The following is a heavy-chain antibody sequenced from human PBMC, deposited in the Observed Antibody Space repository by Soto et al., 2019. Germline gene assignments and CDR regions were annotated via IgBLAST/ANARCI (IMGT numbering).Heavy chain of an antibody. CDR3: ARPHYDSNTFYYFFDY. Sequence: SEPLSLTCAVSGGSFSGYFWSWIRQPPGKGLEWIGEIFHGGSTNYSPSLKSRVTISVDTSKNQFSLELSSVTAADTAVYYCARPHYDSNTFYYFFDYWGQGTLVTVSS. D-gene: IGHD3-22*01. J-gene: IGHJ4*02. CDR1: GGSFSGYF. V-gene: IGHV4-34*12. CDR2: IFHGGST.